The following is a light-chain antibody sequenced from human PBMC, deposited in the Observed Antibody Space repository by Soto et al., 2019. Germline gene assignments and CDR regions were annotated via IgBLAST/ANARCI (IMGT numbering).Light chain of an antibody. J-gene: IGKJ5*01. CDR2: DAS. CDR3: QQRQYWPPIT. Sequence: SPATLSLSPGERANLSCRASLNVNSYLAWYQQKPGQAPRLLIYDASNRAAGIPARFSGSGSGTDFTLTISSLEPEDFAIYYCQQRQYWPPITFGQGTRLEIK. V-gene: IGKV3-11*01. CDR1: LNVNSY.